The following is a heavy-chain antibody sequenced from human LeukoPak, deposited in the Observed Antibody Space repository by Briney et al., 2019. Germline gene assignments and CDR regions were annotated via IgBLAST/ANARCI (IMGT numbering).Heavy chain of an antibody. CDR3: ARTGYGNAFDI. CDR1: GYTFSSYG. J-gene: IGHJ3*02. CDR2: ISGYNGNT. D-gene: IGHD5-18*01. Sequence: ASVKVSCKASGYTFSSYGISWVRLAPGQGLEWVGWISGYNGNTKYAQKLQGRVTMTTDTSTSTVNMVLRSLRSDDTAVYYCARTGYGNAFDIWGQGTMVTVSS. V-gene: IGHV1-18*01.